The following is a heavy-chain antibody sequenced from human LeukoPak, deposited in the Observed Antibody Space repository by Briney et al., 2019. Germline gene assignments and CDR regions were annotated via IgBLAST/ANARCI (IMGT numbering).Heavy chain of an antibody. J-gene: IGHJ6*02. D-gene: IGHD3-10*01. V-gene: IGHV1-8*01. CDR1: LYTFTSYD. CDR2: MNPNSGNT. Sequence: GASENVSCKASLYTFTSYDNNWVRQAPGQRLEWMGWMNPNSGNTGYAQKFQGRVSMTRDTSISTAYVELSSLRSEDTAVYYCARGPVDAVFGVSTEDWGQGTTVTVSS. CDR3: ARGPVDAVFGVSTED.